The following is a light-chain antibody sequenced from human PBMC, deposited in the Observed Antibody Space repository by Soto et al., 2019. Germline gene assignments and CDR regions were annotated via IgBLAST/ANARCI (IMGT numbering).Light chain of an antibody. CDR1: SSDVGGYNY. J-gene: IGLJ1*01. CDR2: EVS. Sequence: QSALTQPASVSGSPGQSITISCTGTSSDVGGYNYVSWYQQHPGKAPKLMIYEVSNRPSGVSNRFSGSKSSNTASLTISGLQAEDEADYYCSSYTGSSTLGVFGTGTKLTVL. CDR3: SSYTGSSTLGV. V-gene: IGLV2-14*01.